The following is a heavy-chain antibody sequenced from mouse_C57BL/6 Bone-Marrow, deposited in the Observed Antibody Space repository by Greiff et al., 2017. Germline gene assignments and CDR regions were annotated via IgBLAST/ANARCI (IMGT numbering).Heavy chain of an antibody. D-gene: IGHD1-1*01. Sequence: LEESGPELVKPGASVKISCKASGYSFTDYNMNWVKQSNGKSLEWIGVINPNYGTTSYNQKFKGKATLTVEQSSSTAYMQLNSLTSEDSAVYYCARTPQLLSWYFDVWGTGTTVTVSS. V-gene: IGHV1-39*01. CDR1: GYSFTDYN. CDR3: ARTPQLLSWYFDV. J-gene: IGHJ1*03. CDR2: INPNYGTT.